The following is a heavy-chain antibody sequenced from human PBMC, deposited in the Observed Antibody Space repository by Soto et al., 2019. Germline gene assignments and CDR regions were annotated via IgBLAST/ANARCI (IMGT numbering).Heavy chain of an antibody. J-gene: IGHJ6*02. D-gene: IGHD3-22*01. CDR2: MHPYGGST. V-gene: IGHV1-46*01. Sequence: ASVKVSCKASGFTFTSFYMHWVRQAPGQGPEWMGIMHPYGGSTGYAQKFQGRVTLTGDTSTRTDYMELSSLRSDDTAVYYCAILYYYDSGDYYSNYQYYGMDVWGQGTTVTVSS. CDR3: AILYYYDSGDYYSNYQYYGMDV. CDR1: GFTFTSFY.